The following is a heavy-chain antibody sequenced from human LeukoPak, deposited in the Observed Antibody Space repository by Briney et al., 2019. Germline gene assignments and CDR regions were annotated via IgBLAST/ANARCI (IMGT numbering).Heavy chain of an antibody. CDR2: IYYSGST. J-gene: IGHJ4*02. D-gene: IGHD6-19*01. Sequence: PSEALSLTCTVSGGSISSSSYYWGWIRQPPGKGLEWIGSIYYSGSTYYNPSLKSRVTISVDTSKNQFSLKLSSVTAADTAVYYCARRGQYSSGWYYFDYWGQGTLVTVSS. CDR3: ARRGQYSSGWYYFDY. V-gene: IGHV4-39*01. CDR1: GGSISSSSYY.